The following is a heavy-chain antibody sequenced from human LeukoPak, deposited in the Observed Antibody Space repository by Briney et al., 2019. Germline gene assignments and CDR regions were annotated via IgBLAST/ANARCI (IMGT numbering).Heavy chain of an antibody. CDR1: GFTFSSYS. CDR3: ARDHYSNYNWFDP. CDR2: IGSSSSYI. J-gene: IGHJ5*02. D-gene: IGHD4-11*01. V-gene: IGHV3-21*01. Sequence: GGSLRLSCAASGFTFSSYSMNWVRQAPGKGLEWVSSIGSSSSYIYYADSVKGRFTISRDNAKNSLYLQMNSLRAEDTAVYYCARDHYSNYNWFDPWGQGTLVTVSS.